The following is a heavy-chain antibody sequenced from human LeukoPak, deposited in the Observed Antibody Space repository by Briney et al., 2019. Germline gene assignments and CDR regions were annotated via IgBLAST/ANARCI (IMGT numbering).Heavy chain of an antibody. D-gene: IGHD5-12*01. V-gene: IGHV3-64D*06. J-gene: IGHJ5*01. CDR3: VKGPWSGYDYGNWFDS. CDR1: GFTLSSNA. Sequence: GRSLRLSCSASGFTLSSNAMHWVRQAPGKGLEYVSAISSTGGSTYYADSVKGRFTISRDNSKVRVYLQMSSLSAEDTCVYCCVKGPWSGYDYGNWFDSWGQGTVVSVSS. CDR2: ISSTGGST.